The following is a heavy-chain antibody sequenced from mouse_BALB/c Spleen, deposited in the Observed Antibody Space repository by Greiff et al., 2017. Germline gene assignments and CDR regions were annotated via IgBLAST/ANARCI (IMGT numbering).Heavy chain of an antibody. CDR3: ARSGYGSTGFAY. D-gene: IGHD1-1*01. Sequence: EVHLVESGGGLVQPGGSRKLSCAASGFTFSSFGMHWVRQAPEKGLEWVAYISSGSSTIYYADTVKGRFTISRDNPKNTLFLQMTSLRSEDTAMYYCARSGYGSTGFAYWGQGTLVTVSA. CDR2: ISSGSSTI. V-gene: IGHV5-17*02. J-gene: IGHJ3*01. CDR1: GFTFSSFG.